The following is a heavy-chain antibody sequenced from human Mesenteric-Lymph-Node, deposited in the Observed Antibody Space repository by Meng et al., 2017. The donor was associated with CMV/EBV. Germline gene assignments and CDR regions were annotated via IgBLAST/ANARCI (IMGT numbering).Heavy chain of an antibody. CDR1: GFTVSSNY. CDR2: INYSGRG. J-gene: IGHJ4*02. Sequence: ESLKISCAASGFTVSSNYMSWVRQSPGKGLEWIGEINYSGRGNYNPSLKSRISISIDRSKNQLSLELTSVTAADTAVYYCAREIIFGGSYADYWGQGTLVTVSS. CDR3: AREIIFGGSYADY. V-gene: IGHV4-34*01. D-gene: IGHD3-16*01.